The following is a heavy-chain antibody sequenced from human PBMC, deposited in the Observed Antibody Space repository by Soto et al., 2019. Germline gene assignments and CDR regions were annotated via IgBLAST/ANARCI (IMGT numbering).Heavy chain of an antibody. CDR2: TYYRSKWDY. J-gene: IGHJ5*01. CDR3: ARLIGNSWLDS. V-gene: IGHV6-1*01. D-gene: IGHD2-8*01. CDR1: GDRVSTNSAT. Sequence: SXTLSLTCAISGDRVSTNSATWDWIRQSPSRGLEWLGRTYYRSKWDYDYAASVKGRININPDTSNNQVSLHLDSVTPDDTAVYYCARLIGNSWLDSWGQGTLVTVSS.